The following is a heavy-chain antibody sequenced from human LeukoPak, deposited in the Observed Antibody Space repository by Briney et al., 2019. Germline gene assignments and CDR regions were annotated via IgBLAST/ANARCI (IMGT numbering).Heavy chain of an antibody. D-gene: IGHD3-16*01. Sequence: GRSLRLSCTASGFTFSNYGMHWVRQAANKGLEWVAIIWYDGSNQYYADSVKGRFTVSRDSSKNTMYLQMNSLRAEDTAVYYFARDSELKVGGSFDYWGQGTLVTVSS. CDR2: IWYDGSNQ. V-gene: IGHV3-33*01. J-gene: IGHJ4*02. CDR1: GFTFSNYG. CDR3: ARDSELKVGGSFDY.